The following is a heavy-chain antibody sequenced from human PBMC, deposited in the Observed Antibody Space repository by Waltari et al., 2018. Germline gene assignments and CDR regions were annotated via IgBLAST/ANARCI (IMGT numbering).Heavy chain of an antibody. Sequence: QVQLVQSGAEVKKPGASVKVSCKASGYTFTGYYMHWVRQAPGQGLEWMGRINPNSGGTNYAQKFQGRVTMTRDTSISTAYMELSRLRSDDTAVYYCASQYYYDSSGYYYYYMDVWGKGTTVTVSS. V-gene: IGHV1-2*06. CDR1: GYTFTGYY. J-gene: IGHJ6*03. CDR2: INPNSGGT. D-gene: IGHD3-22*01. CDR3: ASQYYYDSSGYYYYYMDV.